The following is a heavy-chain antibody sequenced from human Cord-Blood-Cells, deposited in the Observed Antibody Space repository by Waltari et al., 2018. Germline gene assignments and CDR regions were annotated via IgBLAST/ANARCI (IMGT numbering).Heavy chain of an antibody. Sequence: QVQLVESGGGVVQPGRSLRLSCAASGFTFSSYAMHWVRQAPGKGLEWVAVISYDGSNKYYADSVKGRFTISRDNSKNTLYLQMNSLRAEDTAVYYCARSRGNSRYFDLWGRGTLVTVSS. J-gene: IGHJ2*01. CDR2: ISYDGSNK. CDR3: ARSRGNSRYFDL. V-gene: IGHV3-30-3*01. D-gene: IGHD2-21*02. CDR1: GFTFSSYA.